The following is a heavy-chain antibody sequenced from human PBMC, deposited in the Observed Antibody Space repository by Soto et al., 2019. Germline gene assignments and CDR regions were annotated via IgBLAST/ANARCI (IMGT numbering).Heavy chain of an antibody. CDR3: ARDKYYGTAYYYYGMDV. D-gene: IGHD4-17*01. J-gene: IGHJ6*02. CDR1: GYTFTSYD. V-gene: IGHV1-8*01. Sequence: QVQLVQSGAEVKKPGASVKVSRKASGYTFTSYDINWVRQATGQGLEWMGWMNPNSGNTGYAQKFQGRVTMTRNTSISTAYMELSSLRSEDTAVYYCARDKYYGTAYYYYGMDVWGQGTTVTVSS. CDR2: MNPNSGNT.